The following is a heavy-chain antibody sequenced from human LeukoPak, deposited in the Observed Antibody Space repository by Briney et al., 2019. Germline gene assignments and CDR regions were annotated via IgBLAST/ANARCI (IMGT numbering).Heavy chain of an antibody. CDR2: IYYTGST. CDR3: ARSQDYYGSGDY. Sequence: SETLSLTCTVSGDSVSNGNYYWSWLRQPPGKALEWIGYIYYTGSTYYNPSLEGRVTISVDTSRNQFSVKLSSVTAADTAVYYCARSQDYYGSGDYWSQGTLVTVSS. CDR1: GDSVSNGNYY. J-gene: IGHJ4*02. V-gene: IGHV4-61*01. D-gene: IGHD3-10*01.